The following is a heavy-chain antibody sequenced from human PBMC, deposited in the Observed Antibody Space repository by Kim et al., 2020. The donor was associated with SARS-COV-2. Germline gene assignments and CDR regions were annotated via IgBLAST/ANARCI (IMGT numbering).Heavy chain of an antibody. Sequence: ASVKVSCKASGYTFTSYAMNWVRQAPGQGLEWMGWINTNTGNPTYAQGFTGRFVFSLDTSVSTAYLQISSLKAEDTAVYYCARDRLEHLLIATDYDAFDIWGQGTMVTVSS. D-gene: IGHD1-1*01. CDR2: INTNTGNP. CDR1: GYTFTSYA. V-gene: IGHV7-4-1*02. CDR3: ARDRLEHLLIATDYDAFDI. J-gene: IGHJ3*02.